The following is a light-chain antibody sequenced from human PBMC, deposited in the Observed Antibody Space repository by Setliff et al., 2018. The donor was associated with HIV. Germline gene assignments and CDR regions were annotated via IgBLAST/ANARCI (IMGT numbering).Light chain of an antibody. CDR2: DVN. Sequence: QSVLTQSRSVSGSPGQSVTISCTGTSSDVGAHNYVSWYQHHPGKAPKLMIYDVNKRPSGVPDRFSGSKSGNTASLTISALQAEDGADFYCCSYAGNYSYLFGPGTKVTVL. CDR3: CSYAGNYSYL. CDR1: SSDVGAHNY. J-gene: IGLJ1*01. V-gene: IGLV2-11*01.